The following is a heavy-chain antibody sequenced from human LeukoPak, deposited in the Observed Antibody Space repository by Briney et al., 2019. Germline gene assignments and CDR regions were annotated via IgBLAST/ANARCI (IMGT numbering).Heavy chain of an antibody. V-gene: IGHV3-23*01. CDR3: AVSSALYEAFDY. J-gene: IGHJ4*02. CDR2: ISGSGSTT. CDR1: GVTFRSYA. Sequence: GGSLRLSCAASGVTFRSYAMSWVRQAPGKGLEWVSAISGSGSTTHYADSVKGRFTISRDNSKNTLSLQMNSLRAEDTATYYCAVSSALYEAFDYWGQGTLVTVSS. D-gene: IGHD6-19*01.